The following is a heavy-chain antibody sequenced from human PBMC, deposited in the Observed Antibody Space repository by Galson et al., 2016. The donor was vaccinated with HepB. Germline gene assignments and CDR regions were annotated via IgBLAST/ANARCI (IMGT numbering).Heavy chain of an antibody. CDR2: INHSGTT. D-gene: IGHD6-13*01. Sequence: SETLSLTCAVYGRSFSGHYWSWIRQPPGKGLEWIGEINHSGTTDYNPSLKSRVTISVDTSKNQFSLKLSSVTAADTAVYYCASGTYITAVGLYYYFGMDVWGQGTTVTVPS. CDR3: ASGTYITAVGLYYYFGMDV. J-gene: IGHJ6*02. V-gene: IGHV4-34*01. CDR1: GRSFSGHY.